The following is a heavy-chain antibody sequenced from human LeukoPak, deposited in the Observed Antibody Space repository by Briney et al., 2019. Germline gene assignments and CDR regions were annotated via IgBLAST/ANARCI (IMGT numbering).Heavy chain of an antibody. CDR1: GYTFTSYY. V-gene: IGHV1-46*01. Sequence: ASVKVSCKASGYTFTSYYMHWVRQAPGQGREGMGIINPSGGSTSYAQKFQGRVTMTRDTSTGTVYMEPRSLRSEDTAVSSCASDLNNYYGSGSYDPHWGQGTLVTVSS. J-gene: IGHJ4*02. D-gene: IGHD3-10*01. CDR3: ASDLNNYYGSGSYDPH. CDR2: INPSGGST.